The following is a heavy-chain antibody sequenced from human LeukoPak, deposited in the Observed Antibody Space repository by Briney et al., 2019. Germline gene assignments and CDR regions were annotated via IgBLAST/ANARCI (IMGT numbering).Heavy chain of an antibody. V-gene: IGHV3-48*03. Sequence: GGSLRLSCAASGFTFFNYEMNWVRQPPGKGLEWVSYITGSGDIKNYADSVKGRFAISRDNDKNSLFLQMNSLRAEDTALYYCARETAGTSDFWGQGTLVTVSS. D-gene: IGHD2-21*02. CDR3: ARETAGTSDF. J-gene: IGHJ4*02. CDR1: GFTFFNYE. CDR2: ITGSGDIK.